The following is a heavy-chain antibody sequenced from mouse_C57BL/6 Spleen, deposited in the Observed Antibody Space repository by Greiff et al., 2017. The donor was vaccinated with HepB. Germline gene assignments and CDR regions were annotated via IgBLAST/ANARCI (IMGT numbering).Heavy chain of an antibody. CDR3: ARGGTYYYGSSPIYYAMDY. V-gene: IGHV1-53*01. CDR1: GYTFTSYW. Sequence: QVQLQQPGTELVKPGASVKLSCKASGYTFTSYWMHWVKQRPGQGLEWIGNINPSNGGTNYNEKFKSKATLTVDKSSSTAYMQLSSLTSEDSAVYYCARGGTYYYGSSPIYYAMDYWGQGTSVTVSS. J-gene: IGHJ4*01. D-gene: IGHD1-1*01. CDR2: INPSNGGT.